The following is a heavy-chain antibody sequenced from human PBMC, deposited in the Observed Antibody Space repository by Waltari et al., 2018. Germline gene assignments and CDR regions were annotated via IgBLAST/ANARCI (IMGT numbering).Heavy chain of an antibody. CDR2: IIPIFGTA. CDR1: GGTFSSYA. J-gene: IGHJ4*02. V-gene: IGHV1-69*12. Sequence: QVQLVQSGAEVKKPGSSVKVSCKASGGTFSSYAISWVRQAPGQGLEWMGGIIPIFGTANDAQKFQGRVTITADESTSTAYMELSSLRSEDTAVYYCASYYDSSGYPSYFDYWGQGTLVTVSS. D-gene: IGHD3-22*01. CDR3: ASYYDSSGYPSYFDY.